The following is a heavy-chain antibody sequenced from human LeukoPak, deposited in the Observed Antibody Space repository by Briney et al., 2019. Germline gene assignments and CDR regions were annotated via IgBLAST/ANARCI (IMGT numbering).Heavy chain of an antibody. V-gene: IGHV3-30*04. CDR2: ISYGGSNK. CDR1: GFTFSSYA. Sequence: GRSLRLSCAASGFTFSSYAMHWVRQAPGKGLEWVAVISYGGSNKYYADSVKGRFTISRDNSKNTLYLQMNSLRAEDTAVYYCARSQGVRGVLTRRGYFDYWGQGTLVTVSS. J-gene: IGHJ4*02. D-gene: IGHD3-10*01. CDR3: ARSQGVRGVLTRRGYFDY.